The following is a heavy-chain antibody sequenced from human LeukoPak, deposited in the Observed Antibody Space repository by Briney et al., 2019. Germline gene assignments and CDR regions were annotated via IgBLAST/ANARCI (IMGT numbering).Heavy chain of an antibody. CDR2: ISSSSSTI. CDR3: ASKLSGASDTGGY. J-gene: IGHJ4*02. Sequence: GGSLRLSCAASGFTFSSSSMNWVRQAPGKGLEWVSYISSSSSTIYYADSVKGRFTISRDNAKNSLYLQMNSLRAEDTAVYYCASKLSGASDTGGYWGQGTLVTVSS. V-gene: IGHV3-48*04. D-gene: IGHD3-10*01. CDR1: GFTFSSSS.